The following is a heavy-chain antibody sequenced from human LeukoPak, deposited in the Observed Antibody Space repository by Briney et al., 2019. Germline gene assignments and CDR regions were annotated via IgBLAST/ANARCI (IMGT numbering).Heavy chain of an antibody. D-gene: IGHD3-22*01. CDR3: ARDLGQYYDTSDNWFDP. CDR1: GFTFSSYW. J-gene: IGHJ5*02. Sequence: GGSLRLSCAASGFTFSSYWMSWVRQAPGKGLEWVANIKQDGSEKYYVDSVKGRFTISRDNAKNSLYLQMNSLRAEDTTVYYCARDLGQYYDTSDNWFDPWGQGTLVTVSS. V-gene: IGHV3-7*01. CDR2: IKQDGSEK.